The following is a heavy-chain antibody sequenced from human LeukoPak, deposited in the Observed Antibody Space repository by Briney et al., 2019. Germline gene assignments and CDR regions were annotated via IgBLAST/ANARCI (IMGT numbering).Heavy chain of an antibody. CDR2: IYYSGST. V-gene: IGHV4-4*02. CDR3: ARLSFRRCFDY. CDR1: GGSISSSNW. Sequence: SGTLSLTCAVSGGSISSSNWWSWVRQPPGKGLEWIGSIYYSGSTYYNPSLKSRVTISVDTSKNQFSLKLSSVTAADTAVYYCARLSFRRCFDYWGQGTLVTVSS. J-gene: IGHJ4*02. D-gene: IGHD2-21*01.